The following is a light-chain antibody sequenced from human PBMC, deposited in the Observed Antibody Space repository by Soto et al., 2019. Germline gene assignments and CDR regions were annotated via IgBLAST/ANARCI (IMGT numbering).Light chain of an antibody. Sequence: EIVLTQSPATLSLSPGERDTLSCRASQSVGSYLAWYQQKPGRAPRLLIYDASNRATGIPARFSGGGSGTDFALTISRLEPEDFAVYYCQQRSNWPWTFGQGTKVEIK. CDR1: QSVGSY. CDR2: DAS. V-gene: IGKV3-11*01. CDR3: QQRSNWPWT. J-gene: IGKJ1*01.